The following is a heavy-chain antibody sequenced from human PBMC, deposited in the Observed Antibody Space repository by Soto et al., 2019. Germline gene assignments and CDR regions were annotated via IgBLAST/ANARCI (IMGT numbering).Heavy chain of an antibody. J-gene: IGHJ4*02. CDR3: ARLGMATVETYYFDY. Sequence: GESLKISCKGSGYSFTSYWIGWVRQMPGKGLEWMGIIYPGDSDTRYSPSFQGQVTISADKSISTAYLQWSSLKASDTAMYYCARLGMATVETYYFDYWGQGTLVTVS. CDR1: GYSFTSYW. CDR2: IYPGDSDT. D-gene: IGHD5-12*01. V-gene: IGHV5-51*01.